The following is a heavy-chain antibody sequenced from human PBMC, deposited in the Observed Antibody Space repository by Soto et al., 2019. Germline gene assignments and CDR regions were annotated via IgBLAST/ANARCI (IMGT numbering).Heavy chain of an antibody. CDR2: IIPIFGTA. V-gene: IGHV1-69*13. CDR1: GVTFSSYA. D-gene: IGHD3-22*01. Sequence: GASVKVSCKASGVTFSSYAISWVRQAPGQGLEWMGGIIPIFGTANYAQKFQGRVTLTADESTSTAYMELSSLRSEDTAVYYCARDKGPSSSGYYFNWFDPWGQGTLVTVSS. CDR3: ARDKGPSSSGYYFNWFDP. J-gene: IGHJ5*02.